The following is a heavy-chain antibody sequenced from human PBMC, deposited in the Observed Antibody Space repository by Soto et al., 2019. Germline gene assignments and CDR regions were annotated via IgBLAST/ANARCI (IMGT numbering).Heavy chain of an antibody. Sequence: QVVLQESGPGVVKPSDTLSLTCNVSGASLSRYYWSWIRQPPGKGLEWIGRIYATGDTDYNPSLKSRISMSVDMSKKQFSLTLRSVTAADTAIYYCVRDGTKNLRDRFEPSGRGILVTVSS. CDR2: IYATGDT. D-gene: IGHD1-26*01. CDR3: VRDGTKNLRDRFEP. V-gene: IGHV4-4*07. J-gene: IGHJ5*02. CDR1: GASLSRYY.